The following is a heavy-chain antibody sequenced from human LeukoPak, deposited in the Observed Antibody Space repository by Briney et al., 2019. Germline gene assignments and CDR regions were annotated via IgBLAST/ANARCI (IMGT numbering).Heavy chain of an antibody. J-gene: IGHJ4*02. Sequence: ASVKVSCKASGYTFTNDYIHWVRQAPGLGLEWMGTVNPSAGSTSYAQKFQGRVTMTRDTSTSTVYMELSSLRSEDTAVYYCARDGQGIAAAGDLDYWGQGTLVTVSS. CDR2: VNPSAGST. V-gene: IGHV1-46*01. CDR3: ARDGQGIAAAGDLDY. D-gene: IGHD6-13*01. CDR1: GYTFTNDY.